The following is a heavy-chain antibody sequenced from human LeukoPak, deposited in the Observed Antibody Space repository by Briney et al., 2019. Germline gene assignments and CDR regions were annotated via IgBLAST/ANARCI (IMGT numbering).Heavy chain of an antibody. CDR1: GYTFIGYY. CDR2: INPNSGGT. Sequence: ASVKVSCKASGYTFIGYYMHWVRQAPGQGLEWMGWINPNSGGTNYAQKFQGRVTMTRDTSISTAYMELSRLRSDDTAVYYCARAIVVPAAPYYYYGMDVWGNGTTVTVSS. D-gene: IGHD2-2*01. V-gene: IGHV1-2*02. J-gene: IGHJ6*04. CDR3: ARAIVVPAAPYYYYGMDV.